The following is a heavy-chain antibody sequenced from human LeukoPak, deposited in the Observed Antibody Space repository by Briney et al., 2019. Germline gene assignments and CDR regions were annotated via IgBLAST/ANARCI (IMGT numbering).Heavy chain of an antibody. Sequence: GGSLRLSCAASGFTFSSYAMHWVGQAPGKGLEYVSAISSNGGSTYYANSVKGRFTISRDNSKNTLYLQTGNLSAVTMAMDYFASEFSGWYPHFDYWGQGTLVTVSS. CDR1: GFTFSSYA. CDR3: ASEFSGWYPHFDY. CDR2: ISSNGGST. J-gene: IGHJ4*02. D-gene: IGHD6-19*01. V-gene: IGHV3-64*01.